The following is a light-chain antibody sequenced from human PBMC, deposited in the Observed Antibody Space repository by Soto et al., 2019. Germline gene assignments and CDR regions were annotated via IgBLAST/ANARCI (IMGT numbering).Light chain of an antibody. V-gene: IGLV1-40*01. J-gene: IGLJ1*01. CDR1: SSNIGAGYD. CDR3: QSYDRSLSGLYV. CDR2: GNY. Sequence: QTVVAQPPSVSGAPGQRVTISCTGSSSNIGAGYDVHWYQHLPGTAPKLLIYGNYNRPSGVPDRFSGSKSGTSASLAITGLQAEDEADYYCQSYDRSLSGLYVFGTGTKVTVL.